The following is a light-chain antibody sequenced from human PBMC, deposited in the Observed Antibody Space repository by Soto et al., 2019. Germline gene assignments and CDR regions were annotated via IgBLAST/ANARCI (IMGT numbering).Light chain of an antibody. Sequence: EIVLTQSPGTLSLSPGERATLSCRASQSVSRNYLAWYQHKPGQAPTLLIYGASRRTPGIPDRFSGRGSGTYFTLTISGLEPEDFAVYYCQQYGDSPRTFGQGTKVEIK. CDR3: QQYGDSPRT. J-gene: IGKJ1*01. CDR1: QSVSRNY. V-gene: IGKV3-20*01. CDR2: GAS.